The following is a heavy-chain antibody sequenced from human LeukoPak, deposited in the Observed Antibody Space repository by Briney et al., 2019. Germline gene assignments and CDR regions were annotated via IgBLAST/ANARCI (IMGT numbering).Heavy chain of an antibody. Sequence: SQTLSLTCDISGDSVSSGSGGWNWIRQSPSRGLEWLGRTYYRSKWYNDYAVSVKSRITINPDTSKNQFSLQLNSVTPEDTAVYYCARDRRDYYGSGSYYAFDIWGQGTMVTVSS. CDR1: GDSVSSGSGG. J-gene: IGHJ3*02. V-gene: IGHV6-1*01. D-gene: IGHD3-10*01. CDR3: ARDRRDYYGSGSYYAFDI. CDR2: TYYRSKWYN.